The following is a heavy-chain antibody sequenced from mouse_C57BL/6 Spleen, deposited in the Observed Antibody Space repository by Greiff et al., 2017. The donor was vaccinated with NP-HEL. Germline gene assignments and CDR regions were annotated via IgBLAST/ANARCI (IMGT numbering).Heavy chain of an antibody. J-gene: IGHJ4*01. CDR3: ATNFITTVVATDAMDY. CDR2: INPGSGGT. D-gene: IGHD1-1*01. CDR1: GYAFTNYL. V-gene: IGHV1-54*01. Sequence: QVQLQQSGAELVRPGTSVKVSCKASGYAFTNYLIEWVKQRPGQGLEWIGVINPGSGGTNYNEKFKGKATLTADKSSSTAYMQLSSLTSEDSAVYFCATNFITTVVATDAMDYWGQGTSVTVSS.